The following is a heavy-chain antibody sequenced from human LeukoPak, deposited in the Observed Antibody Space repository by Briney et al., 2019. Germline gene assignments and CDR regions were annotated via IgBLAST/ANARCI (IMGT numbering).Heavy chain of an antibody. J-gene: IGHJ3*02. CDR1: GYTFTSYG. D-gene: IGHD3-9*01. CDR2: ISAYNGNT. V-gene: IGHV1-18*01. Sequence: ASVKVSCKASGYTFTSYGISWVRQAPGQGLEWMGWISAYNGNTNYAQKLQGRVTMTTDTSTSTAYMELRSLRSDDTAVYYCARDYDILTGTRDAFDIWGQGTMVTVSS. CDR3: ARDYDILTGTRDAFDI.